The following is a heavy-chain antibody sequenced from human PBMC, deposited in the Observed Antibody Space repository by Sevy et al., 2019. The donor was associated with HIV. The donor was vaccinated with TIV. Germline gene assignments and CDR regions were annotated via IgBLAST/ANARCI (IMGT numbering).Heavy chain of an antibody. Sequence: GGSLRLSCAASAFSLSNYYMTWVRQAPGKGLEWVANIKQGGNEQFYLESVKGRFTISRDDSKNSVYLQMTSPRAEDTAVYYCAREGVIYDDDGRDFDDAFDIWGHGTMVTVSS. CDR3: AREGVIYDDDGRDFDDAFDI. CDR2: IKQGGNEQ. D-gene: IGHD2-21*01. V-gene: IGHV3-7*01. J-gene: IGHJ3*02. CDR1: AFSLSNYY.